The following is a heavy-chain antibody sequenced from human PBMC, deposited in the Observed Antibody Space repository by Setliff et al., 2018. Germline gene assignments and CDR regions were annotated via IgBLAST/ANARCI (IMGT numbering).Heavy chain of an antibody. V-gene: IGHV1-69*13. D-gene: IGHD1-1*01. CDR2: IIPIFGSP. CDR1: GYTFTDFG. CDR3: ARDSQLGFYYFDS. J-gene: IGHJ4*02. Sequence: SVKVSCKASGYTFTDFGINWVRQAPGQGLEWMGMIIPIFGSPHYAQRFQDRVIITADVSTRTAYMDLSSLRSEDTAIYYCARDSQLGFYYFDSWGRGTLVTVSS.